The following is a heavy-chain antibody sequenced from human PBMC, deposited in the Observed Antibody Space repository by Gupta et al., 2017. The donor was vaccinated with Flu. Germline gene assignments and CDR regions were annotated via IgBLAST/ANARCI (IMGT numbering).Heavy chain of an antibody. V-gene: IGHV2-26*01. D-gene: IGHD3-16*01. CDR2: IFSNDEK. J-gene: IGHJ4*02. CDR3: ARIVGNTFGGVTVAGWFDY. Sequence: QVTLKESGPVLVKPTETLTLTCTVSGFSLSNDRMGVSWIRQLPGKALEWLAHIFSNDEKSYSTSLKSRLTISKDTSKSQVVLTMTNMDPVDTATYYCARIVGNTFGGVTVAGWFDYWGQGTLVTVSS. CDR1: GFSLSNDRMG.